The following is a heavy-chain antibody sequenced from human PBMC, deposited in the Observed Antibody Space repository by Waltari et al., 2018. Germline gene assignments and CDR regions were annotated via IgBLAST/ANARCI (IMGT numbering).Heavy chain of an antibody. CDR1: GGSISSSNW. Sequence: QVQLQESGPGLVKPSVTLSLTCAVSGGSISSSNWWSWVRQPPGKGLEWIGEIYHSGSTNYNPSLKSRVTISVDKSKNQFSLKLSSVTAADTAVYYCARERSMVEVQAFNAFDIWGQGTMVTVSS. CDR2: IYHSGST. J-gene: IGHJ3*02. CDR3: ARERSMVEVQAFNAFDI. D-gene: IGHD3-10*01. V-gene: IGHV4-4*02.